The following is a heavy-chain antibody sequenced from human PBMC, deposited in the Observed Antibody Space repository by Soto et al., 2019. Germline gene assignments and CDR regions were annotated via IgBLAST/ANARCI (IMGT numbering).Heavy chain of an antibody. Sequence: AASVKVSCKASGYTFTSYGTSWVRQAPGQGLEWMGWISAYNGNTNYAQKLQGRVTMTTDTSTSTAYMELRSLRSDDTAVYYCATGIAAAGLYYYYGMDVWGQGTTVTVSS. D-gene: IGHD6-13*01. V-gene: IGHV1-18*01. CDR3: ATGIAAAGLYYYYGMDV. CDR1: GYTFTSYG. CDR2: ISAYNGNT. J-gene: IGHJ6*02.